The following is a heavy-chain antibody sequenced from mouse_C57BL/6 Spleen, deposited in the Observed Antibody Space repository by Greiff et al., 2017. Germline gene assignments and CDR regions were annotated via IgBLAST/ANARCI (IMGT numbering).Heavy chain of an antibody. CDR3: AQNYYGSSYWFAY. J-gene: IGHJ3*01. CDR2: IYPGDGDT. CDR1: GYAFSSSW. D-gene: IGHD1-1*01. Sequence: LQESGPELVKPGASVKISCKASGYAFSSSWMNWVKQRPGKGLEWIGRIYPGDGDTNYNGKFKGKATLTADKSSSTAYMQLSSLTSEDSAVYFCAQNYYGSSYWFAYWGQGTLVTVSA. V-gene: IGHV1-82*01.